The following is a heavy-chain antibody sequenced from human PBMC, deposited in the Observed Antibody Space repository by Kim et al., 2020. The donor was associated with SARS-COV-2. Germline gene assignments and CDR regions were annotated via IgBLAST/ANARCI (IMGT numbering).Heavy chain of an antibody. CDR3: ARAPIVIVTTARLFDS. V-gene: IGHV4-34*01. D-gene: IGHD2-15*01. Sequence: SETLSLTCGVYGGSFSNYYWSWIRQSPRKGLEWIGEINDSGSTKYNPSLKSRVTISVDTSKNQFSLKLRSVTAADTAVYYCARAPIVIVTTARLFDSWGQGTLVASPQ. CDR1: GGSFSNYY. CDR2: INDSGST. J-gene: IGHJ4*02.